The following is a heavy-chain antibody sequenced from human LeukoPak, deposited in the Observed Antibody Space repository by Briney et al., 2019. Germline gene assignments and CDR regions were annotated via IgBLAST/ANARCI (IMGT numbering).Heavy chain of an antibody. J-gene: IGHJ6*04. CDR1: GFKFNDYG. CDR2: VWVDNSNE. V-gene: IGHV3-33*06. CDR3: AKGRGSTPLGDAGADV. Sequence: PGGSLSLSCTAPGFKFNDYGMYWVRLPPQKGPEWVALVWVDNSNEHYADSVKGRFFISRNNDENTLFLHMNSLTVEDTAVYYCAKGRGSTPLGDAGADVLGKGTAVTVSA. D-gene: IGHD1-26*01.